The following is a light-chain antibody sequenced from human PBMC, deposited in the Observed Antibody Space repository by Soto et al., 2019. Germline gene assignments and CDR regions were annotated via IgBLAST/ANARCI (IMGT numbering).Light chain of an antibody. CDR3: SSYAGSSTLL. Sequence: QSALTQPPSASASPGQSVTISCTGTNNDIGGYNYVSWYQHHPGKAPQLIIYDVTKRPSGVLTRFAGSKSGNTASLTVAGLPTYDEAEYFCSSYAGSSTLLFGTGTKVTVL. CDR2: DVT. J-gene: IGLJ1*01. V-gene: IGLV2-8*01. CDR1: NNDIGGYNY.